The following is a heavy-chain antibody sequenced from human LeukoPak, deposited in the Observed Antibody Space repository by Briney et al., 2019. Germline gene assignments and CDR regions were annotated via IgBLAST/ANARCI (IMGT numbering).Heavy chain of an antibody. Sequence: PGGSLRLSCAASGFTFSSYAMSWVRQAPGKGLEWVSAISGSGGSTYYADSEKGRFTISRDNSKNTLYLQMNSLRAEDTAVYYCAKGFLSSGIRCPRNHFDYWGQGTLVTVSS. CDR3: AKGFLSSGIRCPRNHFDY. CDR2: ISGSGGST. D-gene: IGHD3-10*01. V-gene: IGHV3-23*01. J-gene: IGHJ4*02. CDR1: GFTFSSYA.